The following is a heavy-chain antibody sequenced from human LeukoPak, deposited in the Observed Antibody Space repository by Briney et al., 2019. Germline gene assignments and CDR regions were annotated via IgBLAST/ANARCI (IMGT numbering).Heavy chain of an antibody. V-gene: IGHV4-34*01. CDR3: AGFSSSWYSG. Sequence: SETLSLTCAVYGGSFSGYYWSWIRQPPGKGLEWIGEINHSGSTNYNPSLKSRVTISVDTSKNQFSLKLSSVTAADTAVYYCAGFSSSWYSGWGQGTLVTVSS. CDR1: GGSFSGYY. D-gene: IGHD6-13*01. J-gene: IGHJ4*02. CDR2: INHSGST.